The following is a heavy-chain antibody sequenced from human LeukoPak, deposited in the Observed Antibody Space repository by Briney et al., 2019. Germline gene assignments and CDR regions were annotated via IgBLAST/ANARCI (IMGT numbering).Heavy chain of an antibody. J-gene: IGHJ4*02. Sequence: GALRLLRAASGITFSRYAMSWGRQDPGKGLEWVSAISGGGGSTYYAGSVKGRFTIARDTSKNTLYLQMSSLRANDTAVYYCAKGLSDGVFDYWGQGTLVTVS. CDR3: AKGLSDGVFDY. D-gene: IGHD4-17*01. CDR1: GITFSRYA. CDR2: ISGGGGST. V-gene: IGHV3-23*01.